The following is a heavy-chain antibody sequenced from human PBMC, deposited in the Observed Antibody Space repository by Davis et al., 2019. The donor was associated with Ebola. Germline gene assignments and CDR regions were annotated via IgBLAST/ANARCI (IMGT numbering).Heavy chain of an antibody. J-gene: IGHJ3*01. Sequence: GESLKISCRDSGNSFTSHWIGWVRQMPGKGPEWMGIIYTGDSDTRYSPSFRGQVTISADRSIKTAFLQWSSLKASDTAMYYCASLRRTITGMDDAFDLWGQGTMVTVSS. CDR1: GNSFTSHW. CDR3: ASLRRTITGMDDAFDL. CDR2: IYTGDSDT. V-gene: IGHV5-51*01. D-gene: IGHD1-20*01.